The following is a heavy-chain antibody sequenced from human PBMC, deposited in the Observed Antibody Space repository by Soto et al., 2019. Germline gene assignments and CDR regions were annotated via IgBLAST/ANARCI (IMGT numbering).Heavy chain of an antibody. D-gene: IGHD2-2*01. CDR3: ARGVVPAAIRFDY. CDR2: IYYSGST. V-gene: IGHV4-31*03. Sequence: SETLSLTCTVSGGSISSGGYYWSWIRQHPGKGLEWIGYIYYSGSTYYNPSLKSRVTISVDTSKNQFSLKLSSVTAADTAVYYCARGVVPAAIRFDYWGQGTLVTVSS. CDR1: GGSISSGGYY. J-gene: IGHJ4*02.